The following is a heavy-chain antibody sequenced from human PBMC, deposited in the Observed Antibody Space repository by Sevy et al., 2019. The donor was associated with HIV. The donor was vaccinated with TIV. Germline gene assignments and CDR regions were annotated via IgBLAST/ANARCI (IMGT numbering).Heavy chain of an antibody. D-gene: IGHD2-15*01. J-gene: IGHJ6*02. V-gene: IGHV3-53*01. Sequence: GSLRLSCVVSGFSVSSNYMSWVRQAPGKGLEWVSNIYSDGRTYYADSVRGRFTISRDTSKNTVYLEMKSLRTEDTAVYYCTREDIVLGEDNYYGMDVWGHGTTVTVSS. CDR2: IYSDGRT. CDR3: TREDIVLGEDNYYGMDV. CDR1: GFSVSSNY.